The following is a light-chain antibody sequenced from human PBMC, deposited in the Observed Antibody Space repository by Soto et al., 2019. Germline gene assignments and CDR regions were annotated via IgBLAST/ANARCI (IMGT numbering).Light chain of an antibody. V-gene: IGKV3-11*01. Sequence: EIVLTQSPATPSLSPGERATLSCRASQSVSSYLAWYQQKPGQAPRLLIYDASNRATGIPARFSGSGSGTDFTLTISSLEPEDFAVYYCQQRSNWPRGYTFGQGTKLEIK. CDR1: QSVSSY. J-gene: IGKJ2*01. CDR2: DAS. CDR3: QQRSNWPRGYT.